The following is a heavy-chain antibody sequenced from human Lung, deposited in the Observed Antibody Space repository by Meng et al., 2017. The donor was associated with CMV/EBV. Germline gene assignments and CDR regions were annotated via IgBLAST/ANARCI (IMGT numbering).Heavy chain of an antibody. CDR1: GYTFTGYY. J-gene: IGHJ6*02. V-gene: IGHV1-2*02. D-gene: IGHD2-2*01. CDR3: ARGDLIVVVPATIPRVGMDV. Sequence: ASVKVSCKASGYTFTGYYIHWVRQAPGQGLEYMGWINPNSGGTHYAQKFQGRVTMTRDTSISTAYMELNRLRSDDTAVYYCARGDLIVVVPATIPRVGMDVWGQRTTVTVSS. CDR2: INPNSGGT.